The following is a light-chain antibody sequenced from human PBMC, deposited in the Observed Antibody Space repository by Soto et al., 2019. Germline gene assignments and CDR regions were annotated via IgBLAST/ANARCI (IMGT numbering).Light chain of an antibody. CDR1: QGIRNY. Sequence: AIQMTQSPSSLSASVGDRVTITCRASQGIRNYLGWYQQRPGKAPKLLIYDASSLHVGVQSRFSVSGSGTDFSLTISSLQPEDVATYFCLQDYYYRCSFGQGTKVEIK. CDR3: LQDYYYRCS. V-gene: IGKV1-6*01. CDR2: DAS. J-gene: IGKJ1*01.